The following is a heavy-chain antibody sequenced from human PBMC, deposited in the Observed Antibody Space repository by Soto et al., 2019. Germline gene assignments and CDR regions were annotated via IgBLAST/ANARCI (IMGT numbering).Heavy chain of an antibody. CDR2: INHSGST. J-gene: IGHJ6*02. CDR3: ARGAGYYYYYGMDV. Sequence: QVQLQQWGAGLLKPSETLSLTCAVYGGSFSGYYWSWIRQPPGKGLEWIGEINHSGSTNYNPSLKCGVTISVDTSKNQCSLKLRSVTAADTAVYYCARGAGYYYYYGMDVWGQGTTVTVSS. CDR1: GGSFSGYY. V-gene: IGHV4-34*01.